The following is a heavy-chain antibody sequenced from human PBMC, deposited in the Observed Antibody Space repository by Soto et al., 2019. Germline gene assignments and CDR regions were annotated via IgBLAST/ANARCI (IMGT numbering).Heavy chain of an antibody. D-gene: IGHD3-22*01. V-gene: IGHV1-69*13. J-gene: IGHJ5*02. CDR2: IIPIFGTA. CDR1: GGTFSSYA. Sequence: SVKVSCKASGGTFSSYAISWVRQAPGQGLEWMGGIIPIFGTANYAQKFQGRVTITADESTSTAYMELSSLRSEDTAVYYCARDVVITSYWFDPWGQGTLVTVSS. CDR3: ARDVVITSYWFDP.